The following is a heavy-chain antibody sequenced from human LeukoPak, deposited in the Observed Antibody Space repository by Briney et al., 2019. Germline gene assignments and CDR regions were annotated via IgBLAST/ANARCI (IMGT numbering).Heavy chain of an antibody. CDR3: AAGTIRLEFYYYMDV. D-gene: IGHD1-7*01. V-gene: IGHV3-20*04. CDR2: INWNGGST. Sequence: PGGSLRLSCAASGFTFDDYGMSWVRQAPGKGLEWVSGINWNGGSTGYADSVKGRFTISRDNAKNSLYLQMNSLRAEDTALYYCAAGTIRLEFYYYMDVWGKGTTVTVSS. J-gene: IGHJ6*03. CDR1: GFTFDDYG.